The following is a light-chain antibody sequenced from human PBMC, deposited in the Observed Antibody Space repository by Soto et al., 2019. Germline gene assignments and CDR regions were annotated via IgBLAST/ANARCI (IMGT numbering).Light chain of an antibody. Sequence: QSALTQPASVSGSPGQSITISCTGTSSDVGGYNYVSWYQHHPDKAPKLMIYDVNNRPSGVSNRFSGSKSGNTASLTISGLQAEYEAAYSFSSYTSSSTRLVFGGGTKLTVL. J-gene: IGLJ2*01. CDR1: SSDVGGYNY. CDR3: SSYTSSSTRLV. CDR2: DVN. V-gene: IGLV2-14*03.